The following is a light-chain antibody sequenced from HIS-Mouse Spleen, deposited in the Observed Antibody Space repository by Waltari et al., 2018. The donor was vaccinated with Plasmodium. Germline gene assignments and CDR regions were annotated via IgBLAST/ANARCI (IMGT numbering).Light chain of an antibody. J-gene: IGLJ3*02. CDR3: YSTDSSGNHRV. CDR2: EDS. Sequence: SYELTQPPSVSVSPGQTARITCSGDALPKKYAYWYQQKSGQAPLLVIYEDSKLPSGIPERFSGSSSGTIATLTISVAQVEDEADYYCYSTDSSGNHRVFGGGTKLTVL. V-gene: IGLV3-10*01. CDR1: ALPKKY.